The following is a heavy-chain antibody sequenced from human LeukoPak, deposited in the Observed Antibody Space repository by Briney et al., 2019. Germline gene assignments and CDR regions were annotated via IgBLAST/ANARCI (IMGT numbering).Heavy chain of an antibody. CDR3: AKGSMVYAPRDMDV. D-gene: IGHD2-8*01. CDR2: ISGSGGST. J-gene: IGHJ6*03. V-gene: IGHV3-23*01. CDR1: GLSLNNYA. Sequence: GGSLRLSCTASGLSLNNYAMSWVRQVPGKGLEWVSAISGSGGSTYYADSVKGRFTISRDNSKNTLYLQMNSLRAEDTAVYYCAKGSMVYAPRDMDVWGKGTTVTVSS.